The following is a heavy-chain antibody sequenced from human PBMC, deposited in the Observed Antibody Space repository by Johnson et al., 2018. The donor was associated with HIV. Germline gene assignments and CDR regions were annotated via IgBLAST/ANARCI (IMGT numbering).Heavy chain of an antibody. Sequence: VQLVESGGGLVRPGGSLRLSCVASGFSFIDYAMIWVRQAPGKGLEWVSFISGGEDDTYYADSVKGRFSISRDNSKNTLFLQLNSLRAEDTAVYYCGRAKGNSYYGSGHDAFDIWGRGTIVTVSS. CDR3: GRAKGNSYYGSGHDAFDI. V-gene: IGHV3-23*04. CDR2: ISGGEDDT. CDR1: GFSFIDYA. J-gene: IGHJ3*02. D-gene: IGHD3-10*01.